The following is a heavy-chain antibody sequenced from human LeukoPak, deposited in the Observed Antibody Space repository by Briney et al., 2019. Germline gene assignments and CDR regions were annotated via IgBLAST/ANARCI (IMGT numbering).Heavy chain of an antibody. CDR2: IYYSGST. J-gene: IGHJ4*02. Sequence: PSETLSLTCTVSGGPISSYHWSWIRQPPGKGLEWIGYIYYSGSTNYNPSLKSRVTISLDTSENQFSLKLTSVTAADTAVYYCARIGGSSDFFDYWGQGTLVTVSS. V-gene: IGHV4-59*01. D-gene: IGHD1-26*01. CDR1: GGPISSYH. CDR3: ARIGGSSDFFDY.